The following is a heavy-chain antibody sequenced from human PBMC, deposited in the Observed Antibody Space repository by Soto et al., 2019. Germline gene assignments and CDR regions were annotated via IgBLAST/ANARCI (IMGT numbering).Heavy chain of an antibody. V-gene: IGHV4-59*01. CDR1: GGSISSYY. J-gene: IGHJ5*02. Sequence: SETLSLTCTVSGGSISSYYWSWIRQPPGKGLEWIGYIYYSGSTNYNPSLKSRVTTSVDTSKNQFSLKLSSVTAADTAVYYCARAKRGYSYGFGLDPWGQGSLVTVSS. CDR3: ARAKRGYSYGFGLDP. CDR2: IYYSGST. D-gene: IGHD5-18*01.